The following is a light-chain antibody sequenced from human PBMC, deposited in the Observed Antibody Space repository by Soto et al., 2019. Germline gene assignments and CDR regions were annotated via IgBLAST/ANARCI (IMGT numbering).Light chain of an antibody. V-gene: IGLV2-14*01. Sequence: QSALTQPASVSGSPGQSITISCTGTSSDVGGYNYVSRYQQHPGKAPKLMIYDVSNRPSGVSNRFSGSKSGNTASLTISGLQAEDEADYYCSSYTSSSTFGVFGGGTKLTVL. CDR3: SSYTSSSTFGV. CDR1: SSDVGGYNY. J-gene: IGLJ3*02. CDR2: DVS.